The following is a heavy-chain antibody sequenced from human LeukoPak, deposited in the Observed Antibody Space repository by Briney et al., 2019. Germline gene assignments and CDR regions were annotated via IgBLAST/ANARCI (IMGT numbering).Heavy chain of an antibody. Sequence: ASVKVSCKVSGHTLSEISMHWVRQAPGKGLEWMGSFDPEDGETMYAENFQGRFTMTEDTSRDTAYMELSSLRSEDTAVYFCATDKGGPGTTFHDPFDNWGQGTMVTVS. CDR3: ATDKGGPGTTFHDPFDN. V-gene: IGHV1-24*01. D-gene: IGHD1-7*01. J-gene: IGHJ3*02. CDR1: GHTLSEIS. CDR2: FDPEDGET.